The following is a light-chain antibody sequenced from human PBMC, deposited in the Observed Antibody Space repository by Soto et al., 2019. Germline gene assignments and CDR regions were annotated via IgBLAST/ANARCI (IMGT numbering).Light chain of an antibody. CDR3: QQLQIYPQS. CDR1: QDIVTY. V-gene: IGKV1-9*01. CDR2: SAS. Sequence: DIPLTQSPSFLSASVGDRVIITCRASQDIVTYLAWYQQRPGQAPKLLIYSASSLQSGVPSRFSGSGFGTEFTLTISSLQPEDFATYYCQQLQIYPQSFGPGTKLEI. J-gene: IGKJ2*01.